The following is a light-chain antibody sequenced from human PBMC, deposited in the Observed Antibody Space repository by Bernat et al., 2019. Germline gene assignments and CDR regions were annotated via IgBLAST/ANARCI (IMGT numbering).Light chain of an antibody. J-gene: IGLJ3*02. Sequence: QSVLTQPPSASGTPGQRVTISCSGSSSDVGSNSVTWYQQFPGTAPKVLMYATNQRPSGVPDRFSGSKSGTSASLAISWLQADDEANYYCASWDDSLNGWVFGGGTRLTVL. V-gene: IGLV1-44*01. CDR2: ATN. CDR1: SSDVGSNS. CDR3: ASWDDSLNGWV.